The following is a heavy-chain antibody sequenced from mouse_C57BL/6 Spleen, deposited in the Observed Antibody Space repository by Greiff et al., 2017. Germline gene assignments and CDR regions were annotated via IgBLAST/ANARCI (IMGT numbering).Heavy chain of an antibody. Sequence: EVHLVESGPGLVKPSQSLSLTCSVTGYSITSGYYWNWIRQFPGNKLEWMGYISYDGSNNYNPSLKNRISITRDTSKNQFFLKLNSVTTEDTATYYCARDGVLRGYFDVWGTGTTVTVSS. V-gene: IGHV3-6*01. CDR2: ISYDGSN. CDR1: GYSITSGYY. D-gene: IGHD1-1*01. J-gene: IGHJ1*03. CDR3: ARDGVLRGYFDV.